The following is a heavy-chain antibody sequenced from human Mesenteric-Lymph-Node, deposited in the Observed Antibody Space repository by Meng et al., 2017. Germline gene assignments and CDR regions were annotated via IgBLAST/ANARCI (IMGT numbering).Heavy chain of an antibody. CDR1: GGSFSGYY. CDR3: ARGIAVAGYPF. V-gene: IGHV4-34*01. Sequence: QVQLQQWGAGLWKPSETLSLTCAAYGGSFSGYYWSWIRQPPGKGLEWIGEINHSGSTNYNPSLKSRVTISVDTSKNQFSLKLSSVTAADTAVYYCARGIAVAGYPFWGQGTLVTVSS. CDR2: INHSGST. D-gene: IGHD6-19*01. J-gene: IGHJ4*02.